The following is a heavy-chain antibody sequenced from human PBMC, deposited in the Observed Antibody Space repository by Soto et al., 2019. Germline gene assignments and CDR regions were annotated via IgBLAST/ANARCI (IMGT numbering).Heavy chain of an antibody. CDR2: INSDGRTA. Sequence: GRSLRLSCAASGFSISSYWMNWVRQVPGKGLVWVARINSDGRTATYADSVKGRFTISRDNAKNTLFLQMNSLRAEDTALYYCARVTAMATFLFYGLDVWGQGTTVTVSS. J-gene: IGHJ6*02. CDR1: GFSISSYW. CDR3: ARVTAMATFLFYGLDV. D-gene: IGHD5-18*01. V-gene: IGHV3-74*03.